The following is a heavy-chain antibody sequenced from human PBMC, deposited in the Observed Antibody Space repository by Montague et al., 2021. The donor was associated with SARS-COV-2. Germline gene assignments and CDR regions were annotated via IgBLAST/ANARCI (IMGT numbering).Heavy chain of an antibody. CDR3: AGDRFDFGAGRQGTIDF. CDR2: MHFTGKT. D-gene: IGHD3-10*01. CDR1: GDSITNHY. J-gene: IGHJ4*02. V-gene: IGHV4-4*07. Sequence: SETLSLTCSVSGDSITNHYWSWIRQPAGKGLEWIGRMHFTGKTNFSPFFSSRLTMSADTSKNQFSLKLTSATAADTAIYLCAGDRFDFGAGRQGTIDFWGQGTLVTVSS.